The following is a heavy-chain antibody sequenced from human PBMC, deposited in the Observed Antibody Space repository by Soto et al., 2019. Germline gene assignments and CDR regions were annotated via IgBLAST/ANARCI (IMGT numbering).Heavy chain of an antibody. J-gene: IGHJ6*02. Sequence: PSETLSLTCTVSGDSIGSGNKYWRWIRQAPGKGLEGSGDIFASGTTDYNPSRKSRRTMSLDTSQNQCCLKLNSVTAADTAVYVCPRVPSPCAFYYAMDVWGQGTTVTVSS. D-gene: IGHD3-16*01. CDR3: PRVPSPCAFYYAMDV. CDR1: GDSIGSGNKY. V-gene: IGHV4-30-4*02. CDR2: IFASGTT.